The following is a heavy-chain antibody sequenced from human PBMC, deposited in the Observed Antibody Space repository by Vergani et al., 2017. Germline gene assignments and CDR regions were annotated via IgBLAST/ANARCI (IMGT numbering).Heavy chain of an antibody. CDR2: IIPIFGTA. CDR3: ARAPGYCSGGSCYQY. J-gene: IGHJ4*02. CDR1: GYTFTSYA. D-gene: IGHD2-15*01. V-gene: IGHV1-69*13. Sequence: QVQLVQSGAEVKKPGASVKVSCKASGYTFTSYAMHWVRQAPGQRLEWMGRIIPIFGTANYAQKFQGRVTITADESTSTAYMELSSLRSEDTAVYYCARAPGYCSGGSCYQYWGQGTLVTVSS.